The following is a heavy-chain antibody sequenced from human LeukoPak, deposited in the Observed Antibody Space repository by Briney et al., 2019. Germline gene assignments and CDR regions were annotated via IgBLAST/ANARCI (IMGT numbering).Heavy chain of an antibody. Sequence: SETLSLTCTVSGGSISSGDYYWSWIRQPPGKGLEWIGYIYYSGSTYYNPSLKSRVTISVDTSKNQFSLKLSSVTAADTAVYYCGRVNCSGGSCYWDGAFDIWGQGTMVTVSS. D-gene: IGHD2-15*01. CDR3: GRVNCSGGSCYWDGAFDI. CDR1: GGSISSGDYY. V-gene: IGHV4-30-4*08. CDR2: IYYSGST. J-gene: IGHJ3*02.